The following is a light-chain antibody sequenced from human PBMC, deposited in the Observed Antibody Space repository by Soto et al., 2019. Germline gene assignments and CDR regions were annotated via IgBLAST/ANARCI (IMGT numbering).Light chain of an antibody. J-gene: IGKJ2*01. CDR1: QSISSY. CDR2: AAS. V-gene: IGKV1-39*01. Sequence: DIQMTQYPSSLSASVGDRVTITCRASQSISSYLNWYQQKPGKAPKLLIYAASSLTSGVPSRFSASGSGTDFTLTISSLQTEDVATYYCQQRYSTPPYTLGQGTKLEIK. CDR3: QQRYSTPPYT.